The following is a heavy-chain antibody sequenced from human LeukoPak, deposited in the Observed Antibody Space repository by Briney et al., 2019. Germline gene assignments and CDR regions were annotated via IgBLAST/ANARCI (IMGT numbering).Heavy chain of an antibody. CDR1: GFTFSSYG. J-gene: IGHJ4*02. Sequence: GGSLRLSCAASGFTFSSYGMSWVRQAPGKGLEWVSAISGSGGSTYYADSVKGRLTISRDNSKNTLHLQMNSLRAEDTAVYYCATLSLLSSGFDYWGQGTLVTVSS. V-gene: IGHV3-23*01. D-gene: IGHD3-22*01. CDR2: ISGSGGST. CDR3: ATLSLLSSGFDY.